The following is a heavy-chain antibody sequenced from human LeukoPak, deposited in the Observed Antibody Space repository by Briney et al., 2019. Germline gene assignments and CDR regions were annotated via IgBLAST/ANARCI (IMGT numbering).Heavy chain of an antibody. D-gene: IGHD6-13*01. CDR2: ISGSGGST. Sequence: GGSLRLSCAASGFTFSSYAMSWVRQAPGKGLEWVSAISGSGGSTYYADSVKGRFTISRDNSKNTRYLQMNSLRAEDTAVYYCAKSQQQLVRVGRYNWFDPWGQGTLVTVSS. CDR1: GFTFSSYA. V-gene: IGHV3-23*01. J-gene: IGHJ5*02. CDR3: AKSQQQLVRVGRYNWFDP.